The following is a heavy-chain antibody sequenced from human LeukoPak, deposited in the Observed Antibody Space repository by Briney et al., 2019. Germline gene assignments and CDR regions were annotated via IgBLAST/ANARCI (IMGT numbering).Heavy chain of an antibody. D-gene: IGHD3-3*01. CDR1: GFTFSSYS. V-gene: IGHV3-48*04. CDR3: ATRGKPFYDFWSGLYYMDV. Sequence: GGSLRLSCAASGFTFSSYSMNWVRQAPGKGLEWVSYISSSSTIYYADSVKGRFTISRDNAKNSLYLQMNSLRAEDTAVYYCATRGKPFYDFWSGLYYMDVWGKGTTVTVSS. CDR2: ISSSSTI. J-gene: IGHJ6*03.